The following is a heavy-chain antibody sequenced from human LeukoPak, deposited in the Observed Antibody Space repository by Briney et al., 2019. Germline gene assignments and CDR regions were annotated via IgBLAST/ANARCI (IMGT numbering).Heavy chain of an antibody. D-gene: IGHD2-2*01. CDR3: ARNSAYCSSTSCWDWFDP. V-gene: IGHV4-59*01. J-gene: IGHJ5*02. Sequence: NPSETLSLTCTVSGGSISSYYWSGLRQPPGRGLEWFGYIYYSGSTNYNPSLKSRVTISVDTSKNQSSLKLSSVTAADTAVYYCARNSAYCSSTSCWDWFDPWGQGTLVTVSS. CDR2: IYYSGST. CDR1: GGSISSYY.